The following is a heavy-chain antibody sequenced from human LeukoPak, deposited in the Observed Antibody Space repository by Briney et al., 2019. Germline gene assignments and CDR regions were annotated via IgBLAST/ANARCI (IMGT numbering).Heavy chain of an antibody. Sequence: PSETLSLTCTVSGGSISSYSWSWIRQPAGKGLEWIGRIYTSGSTNYNPSLKSRVTTSVDTSKSQFSLKLSSVTAADTAIYYCATNGYYCIDVWGKGTTVTVSS. V-gene: IGHV4-4*07. D-gene: IGHD2-8*01. J-gene: IGHJ6*03. CDR2: IYTSGST. CDR1: GGSISSYS. CDR3: ATNGYYCIDV.